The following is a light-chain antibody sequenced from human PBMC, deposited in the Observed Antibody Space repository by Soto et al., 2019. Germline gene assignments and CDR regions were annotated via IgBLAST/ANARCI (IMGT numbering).Light chain of an antibody. Sequence: DIQMTQSPPSLSASVGDSVTITCRASQSISSYLNWYQQKPGKAPKLLIYAASSLQSGVPSRFSGGGSGTDFTLTISSLQPEDFATYYCQQSYSTRLMYTFGQGTKLEIK. J-gene: IGKJ2*01. CDR2: AAS. CDR3: QQSYSTRLMYT. CDR1: QSISSY. V-gene: IGKV1-39*01.